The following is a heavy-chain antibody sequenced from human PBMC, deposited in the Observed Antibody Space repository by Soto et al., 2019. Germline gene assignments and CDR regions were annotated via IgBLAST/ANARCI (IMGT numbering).Heavy chain of an antibody. CDR3: AKDPSSSWYWSGLDV. CDR1: GFTFSSYA. CDR2: ISGSGGST. V-gene: IGHV3-23*01. J-gene: IGHJ6*02. Sequence: PGGSLGLSCAASGFTFSSYAMSWVRQAPGKGLEWVSAISGSGGSTYYADSVKGRFTISRDNSKNTLYLQMNSLRAEDTAVYYCAKDPSSSWYWSGLDVWGQGTTVTVSS. D-gene: IGHD6-13*01.